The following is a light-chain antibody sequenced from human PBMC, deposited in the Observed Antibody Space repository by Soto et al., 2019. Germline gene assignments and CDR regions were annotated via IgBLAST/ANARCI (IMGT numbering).Light chain of an antibody. CDR1: QSVSTK. V-gene: IGKV3-15*01. CDR2: GAS. Sequence: EIVMTQSPATLSVSPGEKATLSCRASQSVSTKLAWYQQKPGQAPRLLIYGASARANGIPGRFSGSGSGTEFTLSISSLQSEDFAVYYCQQYDKWPPLTFGGGTKVEIK. CDR3: QQYDKWPPLT. J-gene: IGKJ4*01.